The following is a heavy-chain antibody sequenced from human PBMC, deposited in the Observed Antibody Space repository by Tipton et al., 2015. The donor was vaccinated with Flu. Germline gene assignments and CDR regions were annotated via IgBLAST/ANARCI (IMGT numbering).Heavy chain of an antibody. Sequence: TLSLTCTVSGGSISSGSHYWSWIRQPAGRGLEWIGQVYTTGSTRYSPSLQSRVIMSVDTAKNQFSLKLSPVTAADTAVYYCARTRSGNYLDDAFDIWGQGTMVTVSS. J-gene: IGHJ3*02. D-gene: IGHD1-26*01. CDR2: VYTTGST. CDR1: GGSISSGSHY. CDR3: ARTRSGNYLDDAFDI. V-gene: IGHV4-61*09.